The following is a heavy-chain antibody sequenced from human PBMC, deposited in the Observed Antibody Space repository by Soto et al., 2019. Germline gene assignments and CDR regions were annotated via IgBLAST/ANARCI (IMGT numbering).Heavy chain of an antibody. Sequence: ASVKVSCKASGYTFNNYVISWVRQAPGQGLEWMGWISVYNGYANYAQKLQGRVLMTADTSTNTAYMELSSLRSDDTAMYYCTKNSTSWYDSWGQGSLGTVS. D-gene: IGHD2-2*01. V-gene: IGHV1-18*01. CDR1: GYTFNNYV. CDR2: ISVYNGYA. CDR3: TKNSTSWYDS. J-gene: IGHJ5*01.